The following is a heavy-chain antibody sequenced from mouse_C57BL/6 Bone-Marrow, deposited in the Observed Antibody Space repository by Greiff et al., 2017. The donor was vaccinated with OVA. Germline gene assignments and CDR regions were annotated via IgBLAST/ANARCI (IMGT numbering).Heavy chain of an antibody. V-gene: IGHV1-7*01. CDR1: GYPFTSYW. CDR2: INPSSGYT. Sequence: VQLQQSGAELAKPGASVKLSCKASGYPFTSYWMHWVKPRPGQGLEWIGYINPSSGYTRYNQKFKDKATLTADKSSSTAYMQLSSLTYEDSAVYYCAGWYFDVWGTGTTVTVSS. CDR3: AGWYFDV. J-gene: IGHJ1*03.